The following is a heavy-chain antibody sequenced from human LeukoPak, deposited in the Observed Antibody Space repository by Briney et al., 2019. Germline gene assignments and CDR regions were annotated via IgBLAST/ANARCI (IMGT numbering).Heavy chain of an antibody. V-gene: IGHV4-30-4*01. CDR2: IYYSGST. Sequence: SETLSLTCAVSGGSISSSDWWSWIRQPPGKGLEWIGYIYYSGSTYYNPSLKSRVTISVDTSKNQFSLKLSSVTAADTAVYYCARFYDSSGYSDYWGQGTLVTVSS. CDR1: GGSISSSDW. D-gene: IGHD3-22*01. J-gene: IGHJ4*02. CDR3: ARFYDSSGYSDY.